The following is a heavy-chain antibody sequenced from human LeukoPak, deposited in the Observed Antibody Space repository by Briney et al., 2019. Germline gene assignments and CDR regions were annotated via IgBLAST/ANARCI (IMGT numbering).Heavy chain of an antibody. CDR3: ARGRPHGNDY. V-gene: IGHV3-74*01. J-gene: IGHJ4*02. CDR1: GFTFSSYW. D-gene: IGHD4-23*01. Sequence: EGSLRLSCAASGFTFSSYWMNWVRQAPGKGLVWVSRIASDGSSTTYADSVKGRFSISRDNAKNTLYLQMNSLRVEDTAVYYCARGRPHGNDYWGQGTLVTVSS. CDR2: IASDGSST.